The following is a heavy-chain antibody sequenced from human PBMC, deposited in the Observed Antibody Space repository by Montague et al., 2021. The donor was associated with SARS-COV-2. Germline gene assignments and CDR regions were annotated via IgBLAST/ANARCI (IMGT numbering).Heavy chain of an antibody. CDR1: GGAISSSSYY. CDR2: IYYSGST. Sequence: SETLSLTCTVSGGAISSSSYYWGCIRQPPGKGLEWIGSIYYSGSTYYNPSLKSRVTISVDTSRNQFSLKLSSVTAADTAVYYCARDTRITMLVVVNRYGMDVWSQGTTVTVSS. D-gene: IGHD3-22*01. V-gene: IGHV4-39*07. J-gene: IGHJ6*02. CDR3: ARDTRITMLVVVNRYGMDV.